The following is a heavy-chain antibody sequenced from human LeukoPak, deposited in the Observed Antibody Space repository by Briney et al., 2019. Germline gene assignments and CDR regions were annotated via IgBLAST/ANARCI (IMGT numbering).Heavy chain of an antibody. J-gene: IGHJ4*02. CDR2: VSWNSGSI. D-gene: IGHD2-2*01. CDR3: AKATYSTSPGYYFDY. CDR1: GFTFDDYA. Sequence: GGSLRLSCAASGFTFDDYAMHWVRQAPGQGLEWVSSVSWNSGSIAYADSVKGRFTISRDNARNSLYLQMNSLRAEDTAFYYCAKATYSTSPGYYFDYWGQGNLVTVSS. V-gene: IGHV3-9*01.